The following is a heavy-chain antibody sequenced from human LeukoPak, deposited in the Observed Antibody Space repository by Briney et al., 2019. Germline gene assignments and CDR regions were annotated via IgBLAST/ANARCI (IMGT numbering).Heavy chain of an antibody. Sequence: GGSLRLSCAASGFTFSSYGMSWVRQVPGKGLEWVSSISGSGYSTHHADSVKGRFTISRDTSKNTLYLQMNSLRAEDTAVYYCATRRRDGQIDYWGQGTLVTVSS. CDR2: ISGSGYST. D-gene: IGHD5-24*01. CDR1: GFTFSSYG. J-gene: IGHJ4*02. V-gene: IGHV3-23*01. CDR3: ATRRRDGQIDY.